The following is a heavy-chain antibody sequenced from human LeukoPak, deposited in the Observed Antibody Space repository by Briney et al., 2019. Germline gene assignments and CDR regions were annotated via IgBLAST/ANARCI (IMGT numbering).Heavy chain of an antibody. V-gene: IGHV3-74*01. CDR3: ARGWWRGLDGYFDL. CDR2: INSDGSST. CDR1: GFSFITYN. J-gene: IGHJ2*01. D-gene: IGHD2-15*01. Sequence: GGSLRLSCAASGFSFITYNMNWVRQAPGKGLVGVSRINSDGSSTNYADSVKGRFTISRDNAKNTLYLQMNSLRAEDMAVYYCARGWWRGLDGYFDLWGRGTLVTVSS.